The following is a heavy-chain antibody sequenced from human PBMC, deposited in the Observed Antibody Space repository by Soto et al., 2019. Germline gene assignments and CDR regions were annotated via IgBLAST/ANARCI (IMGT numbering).Heavy chain of an antibody. V-gene: IGHV1-46*01. J-gene: IGHJ4*02. CDR3: AREPNESYYFDY. CDR2: IRPSGGRT. CDR1: GYTFTNYY. Sequence: ASVKVSCKASGYTFTNYYIHWVRQAPGQGLEWLGIIRPSGGRTEYAQRFQGRVTMTRDTSTSTVYMELTSLTSEDTAVYYCAREPNESYYFDYWGQGTLVTDSS. D-gene: IGHD5-18*01.